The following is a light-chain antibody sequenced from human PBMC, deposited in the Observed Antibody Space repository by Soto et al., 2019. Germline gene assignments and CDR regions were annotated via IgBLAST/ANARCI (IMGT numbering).Light chain of an antibody. V-gene: IGLV6-57*02. Sequence: NFMLTQPHSVSESPGKTVIISCTGSSGSIASNYVQWYQQRPGSAPTTVIYEDNQRPSRVPDRFSGSIDSSSNSASLTISGLKNEDEADYYCQSFDGSTVVFGGGTKVTVL. CDR2: EDN. J-gene: IGLJ2*01. CDR1: SGSIASNY. CDR3: QSFDGSTVV.